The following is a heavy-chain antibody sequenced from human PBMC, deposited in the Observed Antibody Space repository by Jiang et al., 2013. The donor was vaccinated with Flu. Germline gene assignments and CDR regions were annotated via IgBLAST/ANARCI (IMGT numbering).Heavy chain of an antibody. J-gene: IGHJ4*02. CDR2: IDDRGSI. V-gene: IGHV4-34*01. CDR3: ARLAITIFGNHFDY. CDR1: GGSFSDYY. Sequence: ETLSLTCAVYGGSFSDYYWSWIRQSPGKGLEWIGEIDDRGSINYNPSLESRVTISVDTSKNQFSLNLTSVTAADTAVYYCARLAITIFGNHFDYWGQGTLVTVSS. D-gene: IGHD3-3*01.